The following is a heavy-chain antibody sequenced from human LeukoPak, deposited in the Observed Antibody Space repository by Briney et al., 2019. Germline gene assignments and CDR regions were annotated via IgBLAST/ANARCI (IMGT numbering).Heavy chain of an antibody. D-gene: IGHD2-2*02. CDR2: IYSSGNT. J-gene: IGHJ4*02. CDR3: ARRYTASPGERFDY. Sequence: PSQTLSLTCTVSGGSISNYYWTWIRQPPGKGLELIGYIYSSGNTNYNPSLNSRVTISLDTSKNQFSLILRSLTAADTAVYYCARRYTASPGERFDYWGQGTLVTVSS. V-gene: IGHV4-59*08. CDR1: GGSISNYY.